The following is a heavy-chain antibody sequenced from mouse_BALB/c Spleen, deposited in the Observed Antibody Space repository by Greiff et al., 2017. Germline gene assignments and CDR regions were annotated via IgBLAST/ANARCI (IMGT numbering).Heavy chain of an antibody. CDR3: ARSGIGYGSRLDY. J-gene: IGHJ2*01. CDR1: GFNIKDTY. Sequence: EVKLQQSGAELVKPGASVKLSCTASGFNIKDTYMHWVKQRPEQGLEWIGRIDPANGNTKYDPKFQGKATITADTSSNTAYLQLSSLTSEDTAVYYCARSGIGYGSRLDYWGQGTTLTVSS. CDR2: IDPANGNT. V-gene: IGHV14-3*02. D-gene: IGHD1-1*01.